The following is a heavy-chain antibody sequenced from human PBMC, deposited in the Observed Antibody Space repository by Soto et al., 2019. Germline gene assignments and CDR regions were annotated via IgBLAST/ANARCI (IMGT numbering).Heavy chain of an antibody. CDR3: ARVPDYGGTSYFDF. Sequence: GGSLRLSCVASGFSFVDYGMSWVRHAPGKGLERVSSINWNGDSTHYGDSVKGRFTISRDNAKNSLYLQMNSLRVEDTALFYCARVPDYGGTSYFDFWGQGTLVTVSS. J-gene: IGHJ4*02. V-gene: IGHV3-20*04. CDR2: INWNGDST. CDR1: GFSFVDYG. D-gene: IGHD4-17*01.